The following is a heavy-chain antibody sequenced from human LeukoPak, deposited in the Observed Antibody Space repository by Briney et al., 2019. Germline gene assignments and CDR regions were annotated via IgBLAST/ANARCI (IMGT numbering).Heavy chain of an antibody. CDR1: GGSISSYY. CDR2: TYTSGST. D-gene: IGHD6-13*01. V-gene: IGHV4-4*07. J-gene: IGHJ5*02. Sequence: SETLSLTCTVSGGSISSYYWSWIRQPAGKGLEWIGRTYTSGSTNYNPSLKSRVTISVDTSKNQFSLKLSSVTAADTAVYYCARDGFVDSSSWSRLSWFDPWGQGTLVTVSS. CDR3: ARDGFVDSSSWSRLSWFDP.